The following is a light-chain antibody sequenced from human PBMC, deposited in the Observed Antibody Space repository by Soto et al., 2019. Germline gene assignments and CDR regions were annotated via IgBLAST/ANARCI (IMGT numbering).Light chain of an antibody. CDR2: GAS. Sequence: EIVMTQSPATLSVSPGERATLSCRASQSVAGNLAWYQQKPGQAPRLLIYGASTRATGIPARFSGSGSGTEFTLTISSLQSEDFAVYYCQQYGSSPPWTFGQGTKVEIK. CDR3: QQYGSSPPWT. V-gene: IGKV3-15*01. J-gene: IGKJ1*01. CDR1: QSVAGN.